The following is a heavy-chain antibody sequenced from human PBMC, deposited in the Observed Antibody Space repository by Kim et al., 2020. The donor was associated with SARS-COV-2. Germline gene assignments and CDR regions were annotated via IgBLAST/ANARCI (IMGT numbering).Heavy chain of an antibody. CDR2: IYYSGST. Sequence: SETLSLTCTVSGGSISSYYWSWIRQPPGKGLEWIGDIYYSGSTNYNPSLKSRVTISVDTSKNQFSLKLSSVTAADTAVYYCARVRNSYGSYYYYYGMDVWGQKTTVSVSS. CDR3: ARVRNSYGSYYYYYGMDV. V-gene: IGHV4-59*13. J-gene: IGHJ6*02. D-gene: IGHD5-18*01. CDR1: GGSISSYY.